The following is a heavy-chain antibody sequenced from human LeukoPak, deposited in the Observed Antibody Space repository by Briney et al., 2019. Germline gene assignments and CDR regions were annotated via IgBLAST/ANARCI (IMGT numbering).Heavy chain of an antibody. CDR3: AAYYYDSSGYPLHAFDI. V-gene: IGHV4-59*08. D-gene: IGHD3-22*01. CDR2: IYYSGGT. Sequence: NSSETLTLTCTASGGSISSYYWSWIRQPPGKGLEWIGYIYYSGGTNYNPSLKSRVTISVDTSKNQFSLKLSSVTAADTAVYYCAAYYYDSSGYPLHAFDIWGQGTMVTVSS. J-gene: IGHJ3*02. CDR1: GGSISSYY.